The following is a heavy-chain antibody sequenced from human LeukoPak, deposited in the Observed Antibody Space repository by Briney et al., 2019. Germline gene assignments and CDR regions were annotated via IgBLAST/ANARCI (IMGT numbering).Heavy chain of an antibody. Sequence: ASVKVSCKASGYTFTSYSMHWVRQAPGQGLEWMGIINPSGGSTSYAQKFQGRVTMTRDTSISTAYMELSRLRSDDTAVYYCAREGYDSSGLALGWGQGTLVTVSS. CDR2: INPSGGST. D-gene: IGHD3-22*01. CDR3: AREGYDSSGLALG. CDR1: GYTFTSYS. J-gene: IGHJ4*02. V-gene: IGHV1-46*01.